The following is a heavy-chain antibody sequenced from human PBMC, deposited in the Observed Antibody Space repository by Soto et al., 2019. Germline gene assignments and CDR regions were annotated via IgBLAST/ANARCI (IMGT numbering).Heavy chain of an antibody. CDR3: VKDGSSGWPYFYDMDV. CDR1: GFTFSNYG. Sequence: GGSLRLSCAASGFTFSNYGMHWVRQAPGKGLEWVAVISYDGSNKYYADSVKGRFPISRDNSKNTLYLQMSSLRAEDTAVYYCVKDGSSGWPYFYDMDVWGQGTTVTVSS. CDR2: ISYDGSNK. V-gene: IGHV3-30*18. J-gene: IGHJ6*02. D-gene: IGHD6-19*01.